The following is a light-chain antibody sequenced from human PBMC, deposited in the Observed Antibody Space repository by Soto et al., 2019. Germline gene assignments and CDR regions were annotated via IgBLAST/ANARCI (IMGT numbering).Light chain of an antibody. J-gene: IGKJ5*01. CDR2: GAF. V-gene: IGKV3-11*01. CDR3: QQRNIWPPVT. Sequence: PGERATLSCRASPNVTNYLAWYQQKPGQPPRLLIYGAFNSAAGIPARFSGSGSGTDFTLTISSLEPEDSAVYYCQQRNIWPPVTFGQGTRLEIK. CDR1: PNVTNY.